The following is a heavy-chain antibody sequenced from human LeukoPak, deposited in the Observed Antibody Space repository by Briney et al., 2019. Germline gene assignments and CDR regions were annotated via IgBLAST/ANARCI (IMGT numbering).Heavy chain of an antibody. CDR2: ISDDGTTT. Sequence: TGGSLRLSCAASGFTFSNNWMHLVRQAPGKGLVWVSRISDDGTTTNYADSVKGRFTISTDNAKNTLYLQMNSLRHEDTAVYYCARAVLPNRNAVHIWGQGTMVTVSS. J-gene: IGHJ3*02. CDR1: GFTFSNNW. D-gene: IGHD2/OR15-2a*01. CDR3: ARAVLPNRNAVHI. V-gene: IGHV3-74*01.